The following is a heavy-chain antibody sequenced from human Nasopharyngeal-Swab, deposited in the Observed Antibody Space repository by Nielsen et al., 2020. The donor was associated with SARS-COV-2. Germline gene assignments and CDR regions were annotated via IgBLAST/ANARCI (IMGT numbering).Heavy chain of an antibody. Sequence: GESLKISCAASGFTFSSYGMHWVRQAPGKGLEWVAVIWYDGSNKYYADSAKGRFTISRDNSKNTLYLQMNSLRAEDTAVYYCARGGVGSYHRLVDDYWGQGTLVTVSS. D-gene: IGHD1-26*01. CDR1: GFTFSSYG. V-gene: IGHV3-33*01. CDR2: IWYDGSNK. CDR3: ARGGVGSYHRLVDDY. J-gene: IGHJ4*02.